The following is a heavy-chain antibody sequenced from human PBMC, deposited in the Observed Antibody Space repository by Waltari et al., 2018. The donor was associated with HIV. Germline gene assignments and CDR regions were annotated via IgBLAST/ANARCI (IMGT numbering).Heavy chain of an antibody. CDR3: ARDPVYSGSSLVYYFDY. D-gene: IGHD6-6*01. CDR1: GFTFSDYS. CDR2: ISSSSSTI. Sequence: EVQLVESGGGLVQPGGYLRLSCAASGFTFSDYSTNWVRQAPGKGLEWVSYISSSSSTIYYADSVKGRFTISRDNAKNSLYLQMNSLRAEDTAVYYCARDPVYSGSSLVYYFDYWGQGTLVTVSS. J-gene: IGHJ4*02. V-gene: IGHV3-48*01.